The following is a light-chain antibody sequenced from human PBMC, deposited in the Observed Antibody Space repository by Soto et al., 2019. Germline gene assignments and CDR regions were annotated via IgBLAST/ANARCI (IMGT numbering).Light chain of an antibody. CDR2: SNN. CDR3: AAWDDSLNGYV. Sequence: QSVLTQPPSASGTPGQRVTISCFGSSSNIGSSTVNWYQQLPGTAPKLLIYSNNQRPSGVPDRFSGSKSGTSASLAISGLQSEDEADYYRAAWDDSLNGYVIGTGTKVTVL. V-gene: IGLV1-44*01. CDR1: SSNIGSST. J-gene: IGLJ1*01.